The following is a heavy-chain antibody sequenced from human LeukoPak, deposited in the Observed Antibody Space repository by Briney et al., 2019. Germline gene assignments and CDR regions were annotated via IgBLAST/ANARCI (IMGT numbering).Heavy chain of an antibody. CDR2: IRGSGDGT. V-gene: IGHV3-23*01. D-gene: IGHD4-17*01. CDR1: GFTFSSYA. J-gene: IGHJ3*01. Sequence: GGSLRLSCVGSGFTFSSYAMTWVRQAPWSGLEGVSSIRGSGDGTSYADSVKGRFTMSRDNSKNTLYLQMDNLRAEDTAMYYCGRDPNGDYIGAFDFWGRGTLVTVSS. CDR3: GRDPNGDYIGAFDF.